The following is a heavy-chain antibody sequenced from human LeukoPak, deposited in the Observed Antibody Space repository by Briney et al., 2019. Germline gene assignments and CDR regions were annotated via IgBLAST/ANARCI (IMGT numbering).Heavy chain of an antibody. CDR2: INHSGST. CDR3: ARQRYSSGWYIDC. J-gene: IGHJ4*02. Sequence: SETLSLTCAVYGGSFSGYYWSWIRQPPGKGLEWIGEINHSGSTNYNPSLKSRVTISVDTSKNQFSLKLSSVTAADTAVYYCARQRYSSGWYIDCWGQGTLVTVSS. CDR1: GGSFSGYY. D-gene: IGHD6-19*01. V-gene: IGHV4-34*01.